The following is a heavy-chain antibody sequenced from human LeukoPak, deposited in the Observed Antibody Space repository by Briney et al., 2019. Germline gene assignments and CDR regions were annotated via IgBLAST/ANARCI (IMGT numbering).Heavy chain of an antibody. D-gene: IGHD6-19*01. J-gene: IGHJ4*02. V-gene: IGHV1-2*06. CDR1: GYTFTGYY. CDR2: INPNSGGT. Sequence: ASVKVSCKASGYTFTGYYMHWVRQAPGQGLEWMGRINPNSGGTNYAQKFQGRVTMTRDTSISTAYMELSRLRSDDTAVYYCARVPLLPYSRGWYEDWGQGTLVTVSS. CDR3: ARVPLLPYSRGWYED.